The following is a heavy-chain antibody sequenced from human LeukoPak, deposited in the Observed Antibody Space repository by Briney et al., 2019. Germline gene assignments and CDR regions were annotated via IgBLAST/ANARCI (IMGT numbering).Heavy chain of an antibody. CDR1: GFTFSSYA. V-gene: IGHV3-64D*06. CDR2: IRSDGVDV. CDR3: AKDLLQVTMKKLDH. D-gene: IGHD4-11*01. J-gene: IGHJ4*02. Sequence: PGGSLRLSCSVSGFTFSSYAMHWVRQAPGKGLEYVSVIRSDGVDVYYTDSVKGRFTISRDNSKNTLYLQMSSLRPEDTAVYYCAKDLLQVTMKKLDHWGQGTLVTVSS.